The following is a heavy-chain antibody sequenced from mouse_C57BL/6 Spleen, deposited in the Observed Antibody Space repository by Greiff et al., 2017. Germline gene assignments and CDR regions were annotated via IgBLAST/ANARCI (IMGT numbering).Heavy chain of an antibody. CDR1: GFTFSDYG. CDR2: ISSGSSPI. D-gene: IGHD1-1*01. CDR3: AREHYGSSSWFAY. J-gene: IGHJ3*01. Sequence: EVQLVESGGGLVKPGGSLKLSCAASGFTFSDYGMHWVRQAPEKGLEWVAYISSGSSPIYYADTVKGRFTISRDNAKNTLFLQMTSLRSEDTAMYYCAREHYGSSSWFAYWGQGTLVTVSA. V-gene: IGHV5-17*01.